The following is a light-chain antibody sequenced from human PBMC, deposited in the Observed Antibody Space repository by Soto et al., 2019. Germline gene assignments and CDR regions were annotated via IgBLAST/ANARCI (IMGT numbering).Light chain of an antibody. CDR1: QSVSSW. J-gene: IGKJ1*01. CDR2: KAS. CDR3: QQYNTYSRT. V-gene: IGKV1-5*03. Sequence: DIQMTQSPSTLSASVGDRVTITCRASQSVSSWLAWYQQKPGKAPKLLIYKASSLESGVPSRFSGSGSGTEFTLTISSLQPHDIATYYCQQYNTYSRTFGQGTKVEI.